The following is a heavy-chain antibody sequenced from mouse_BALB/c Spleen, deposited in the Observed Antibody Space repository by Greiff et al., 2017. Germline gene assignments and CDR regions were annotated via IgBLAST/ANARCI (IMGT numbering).Heavy chain of an antibody. CDR3: ARPDYGSSYWYFDV. J-gene: IGHJ1*01. Sequence: QVQLQQSGPELVRPGASVKMSCKASGYTFTSYWMHWVKQRPGQGLEWIGMIDPSNSETRLNQKFKDKATLNVDKSSNTAYMQLSSLTSEDSAVYDGARPDYGSSYWYFDVWGAGTTVTVSS. CDR2: IDPSNSET. D-gene: IGHD1-1*01. CDR1: GYTFTSYW. V-gene: IGHV1S127*01.